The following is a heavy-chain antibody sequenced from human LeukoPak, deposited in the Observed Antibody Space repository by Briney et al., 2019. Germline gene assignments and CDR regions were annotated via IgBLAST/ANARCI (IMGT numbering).Heavy chain of an antibody. D-gene: IGHD3-22*01. J-gene: IGHJ4*02. Sequence: SETLSLTCTVSGXSISSYYWSWIRQPPGKGLEWIGYIYYSGSTNYNPSLKSRVTISVDTSKNQFSLKLSSVTAADTAVYYCARGADSSGYYSIFYFDYWGQGTLVTVSS. V-gene: IGHV4-59*01. CDR1: GXSISSYY. CDR3: ARGADSSGYYSIFYFDY. CDR2: IYYSGST.